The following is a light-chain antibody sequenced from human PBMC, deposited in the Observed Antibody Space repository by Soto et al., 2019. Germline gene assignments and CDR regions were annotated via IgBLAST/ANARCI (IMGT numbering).Light chain of an antibody. J-gene: IGKJ2*02. CDR2: DAS. CDR3: QHRTDWHPICT. V-gene: IGKV3-11*01. CDR1: QSVATY. Sequence: EIVLTQSPLTLALSPGERATLSCRASQSVATYLAWYQQRPGQAPRLLIYDASHRATGIPARFSGSGSGKDFTLTISSLEPEDFAGYYCQHRTDWHPICTFGPGTKVEIK.